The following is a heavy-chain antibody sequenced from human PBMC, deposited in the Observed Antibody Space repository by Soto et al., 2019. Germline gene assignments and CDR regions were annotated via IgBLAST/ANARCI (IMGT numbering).Heavy chain of an antibody. CDR2: LTGAADNT. Sequence: EVQLLESGGGLVQPGGSLRLSCAASGFTFSNYAMNWVRQAPGKGLQWVSTLTGAADNTYYADSVKGRFTISRDNSRNTLFLQMNSLRDEDTAVYYCAKEWGGRWYYFDYWGQGTLVTVSS. J-gene: IGHJ4*02. CDR1: GFTFSNYA. D-gene: IGHD1-26*01. V-gene: IGHV3-23*01. CDR3: AKEWGGRWYYFDY.